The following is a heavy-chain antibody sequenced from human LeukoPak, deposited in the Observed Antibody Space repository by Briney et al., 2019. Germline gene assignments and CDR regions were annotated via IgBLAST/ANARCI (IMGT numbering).Heavy chain of an antibody. CDR1: GGTFSSYA. CDR3: ASGDYGDYARFDY. J-gene: IGHJ4*02. V-gene: IGHV1-69*13. Sequence: SVKVSCKASGGTFSSYAICWVRQAPGQGPEWMGGIIPIFGTANYAQKFQGRVTITADESTSTAYMELSSLRSEDTAVYYCASGDYGDYARFDYWGQGTLVTVSS. CDR2: IIPIFGTA. D-gene: IGHD4-17*01.